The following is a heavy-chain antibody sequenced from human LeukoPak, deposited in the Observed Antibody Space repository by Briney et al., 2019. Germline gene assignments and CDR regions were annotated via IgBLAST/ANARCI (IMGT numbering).Heavy chain of an antibody. J-gene: IGHJ6*02. V-gene: IGHV3-21*01. D-gene: IGHD5-18*01. CDR1: GFTFSSYS. CDR2: ISSSSSYI. Sequence: PGGSLRLSCAASGFTFSSYSMNWVRQAPGEGLEWVSSISSSSSYIYYTDSVKGRFTISRDNAKNSLYLQMNSLRAEDTAVYYCARDSKIQLWLRIVDYYGMDVWGQGTTVTVSS. CDR3: ARDSKIQLWLRIVDYYGMDV.